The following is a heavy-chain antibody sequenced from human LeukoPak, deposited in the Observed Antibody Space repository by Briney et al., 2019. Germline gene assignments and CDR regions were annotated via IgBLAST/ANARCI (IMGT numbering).Heavy chain of an antibody. Sequence: PGGSLRLSCAASGFTLSGYWMHWVRQAPGKGLVWVSRINSDGRSRNYADSVKGRFTISRDNAKNTVYLQMNSLRAEDTALYYCARDFYYGSGSLDYWGQGTLVTVSS. J-gene: IGHJ4*02. D-gene: IGHD3-10*01. CDR2: INSDGRSR. CDR3: ARDFYYGSGSLDY. V-gene: IGHV3-74*01. CDR1: GFTLSGYW.